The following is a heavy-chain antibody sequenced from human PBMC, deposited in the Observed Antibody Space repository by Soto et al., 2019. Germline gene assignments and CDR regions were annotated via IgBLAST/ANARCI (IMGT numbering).Heavy chain of an antibody. V-gene: IGHV1-18*01. Sequence: QVQLVKSGAEVKKPGASVKVSCKASGYTFTSYVISWVRQAPGQGLEWMGWISAYNGYTNYAQKLQGRVTMTTDTSTSTAYMEMRSLISDDTAVYYCASYREQLVLYGMDVWGQGPTVTVSS. CDR1: GYTFTSYV. D-gene: IGHD6-13*01. J-gene: IGHJ6*02. CDR3: ASYREQLVLYGMDV. CDR2: ISAYNGYT.